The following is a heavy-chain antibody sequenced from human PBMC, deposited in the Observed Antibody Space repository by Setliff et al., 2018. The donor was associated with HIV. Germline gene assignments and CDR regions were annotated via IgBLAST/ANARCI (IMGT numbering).Heavy chain of an antibody. CDR2: ISYDGSRI. D-gene: IGHD2-8*02. CDR3: ARGPSSTHWSPGYFQH. V-gene: IGHV3-30*03. CDR1: GFNVGTNG. Sequence: PGGSLRLSCAVSGFNVGTNGLSWVRQAPGKGLEWVSAISYDGSRIHYADSVKGRFNISRDNSKNTLYLQVSSLRPEDTAVYYCARGPSSTHWSPGYFQHWGQGTPVTVSS. J-gene: IGHJ1*01.